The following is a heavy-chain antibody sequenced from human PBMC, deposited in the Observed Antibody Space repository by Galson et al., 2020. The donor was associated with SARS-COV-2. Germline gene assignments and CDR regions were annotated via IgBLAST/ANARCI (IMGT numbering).Heavy chain of an antibody. V-gene: IGHV4-61*02. CDR3: ASGPVAGSGE. CDR1: GGSISSTSYY. Sequence: TLSLTCSVSGGSISSTSYYWSWIRQPAGKGLEWIGRIHSSGSTNYNPSLKSRVTISIDTSKNQFSLRLSSVTAADTAIYYCASGPVAGSGEWGQGTLVTVSS. CDR2: IHSSGST. D-gene: IGHD6-19*01. J-gene: IGHJ4*02.